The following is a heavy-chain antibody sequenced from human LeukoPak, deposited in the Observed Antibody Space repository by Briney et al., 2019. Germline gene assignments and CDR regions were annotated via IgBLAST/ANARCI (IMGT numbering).Heavy chain of an antibody. CDR3: ARTLMTHFDY. CDR2: IYFTGTGST. J-gene: IGHJ4*02. Sequence: SETLSLTCTVSGGSITSYYWSWIRQPPGKGLEWIGYIYFTGTGSTNYSPSLKSRVTISVDTSKNQFSLKLSSVTAADTAVYYCARTLMTHFDYWGQGTLVTVSS. V-gene: IGHV4-59*08. D-gene: IGHD2-8*01. CDR1: GGSITSYY.